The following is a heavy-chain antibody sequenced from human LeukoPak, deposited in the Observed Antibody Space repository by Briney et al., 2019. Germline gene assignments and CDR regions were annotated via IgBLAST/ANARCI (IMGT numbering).Heavy chain of an antibody. CDR1: GGFISNNY. V-gene: IGHV4-59*08. D-gene: IGHD1-26*01. CDR3: ARHGLKRVGASTNYFDN. Sequence: SETLSLTCSVSGGFISNNYWRWIRQSPEKGREWIGYIHSSGSTDSNSSYKSQVVLSVDTAKNQFSLKLYSVTAADTAVYYCARHGLKRVGASTNYFDNWGQGTLVTVSS. CDR2: IHSSGST. J-gene: IGHJ4*02.